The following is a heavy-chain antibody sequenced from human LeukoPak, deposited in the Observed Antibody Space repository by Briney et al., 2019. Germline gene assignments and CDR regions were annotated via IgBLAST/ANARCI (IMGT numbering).Heavy chain of an antibody. Sequence: LETLSLTCTVSGGSISSYYWSWIRQPPGKGLEWIGYIYYSGSTYYNPSLKSRVTISVDTSKNQFSLKLSSVTAADTAVYYCARYRRHDSSGYFGGRGAYFDYWGQGTLVTVSS. V-gene: IGHV4-59*12. D-gene: IGHD3-22*01. J-gene: IGHJ4*02. CDR1: GGSISSYY. CDR2: IYYSGST. CDR3: ARYRRHDSSGYFGGRGAYFDY.